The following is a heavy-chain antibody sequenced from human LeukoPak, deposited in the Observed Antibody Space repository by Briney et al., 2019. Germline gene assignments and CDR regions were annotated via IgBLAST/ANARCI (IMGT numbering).Heavy chain of an antibody. J-gene: IGHJ5*02. CDR2: IYDSGRT. Sequence: PSETLSLTCTVSGGSISNYYCSWIRQPPGKGLEWIGYIYDSGRTKCNPSLKSRVTISVDTSKNQFSLKLSSVTAADTAVYYCAIGYHTNWFDPWGQGTLVTVSS. CDR3: AIGYHTNWFDP. D-gene: IGHD2-2*01. CDR1: GGSISNYY. V-gene: IGHV4-59*01.